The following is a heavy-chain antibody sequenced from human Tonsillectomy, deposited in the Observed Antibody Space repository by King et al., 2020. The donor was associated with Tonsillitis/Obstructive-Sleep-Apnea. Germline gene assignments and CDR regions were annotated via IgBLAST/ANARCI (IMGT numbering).Heavy chain of an antibody. CDR1: GYTFTSYY. CDR3: ARDRTPGYHLPFDY. CDR2: INPSGGST. D-gene: IGHD3-9*01. Sequence: VQLVESGAEVKKPGASVKVSCKASGYTFTSYYMHWVRLAPGQGLEWMRIINPSGGSTSYAQKFQGRVTLTRDTSTSTVYMELSSLRSEDTAVYYCARDRTPGYHLPFDYWGQGTLVTVSS. V-gene: IGHV1-46*01. J-gene: IGHJ4*02.